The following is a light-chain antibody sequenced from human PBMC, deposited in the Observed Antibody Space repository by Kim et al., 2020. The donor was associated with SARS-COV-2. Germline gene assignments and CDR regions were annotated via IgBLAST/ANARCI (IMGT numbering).Light chain of an antibody. CDR1: GLGDKY. CDR3: QAWDSSTARVV. Sequence: SYELTQPPSVSVSPGQTASIACSGDGLGDKYVSWYQQKPGQSPVLVIYQNVKRPSVIPELFSGSTSGNTATLTISGTQAMDEADYYCQAWDSSTARVVFGGGTKVTVL. J-gene: IGLJ2*01. V-gene: IGLV3-1*01. CDR2: QNV.